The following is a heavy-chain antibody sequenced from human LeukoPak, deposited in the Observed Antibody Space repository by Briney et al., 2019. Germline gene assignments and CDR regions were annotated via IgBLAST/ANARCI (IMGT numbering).Heavy chain of an antibody. CDR2: IYYSGST. Sequence: SETLSLTCTVSGGSISSSSYYWGWIRQPPGTGLEWIGSIYYSGSTYYNPSLKSRVAISVDTSKNQFSLKLSSVTAADTAVYYCARDICSGGSCHLFDYWGQGTLVTVSS. V-gene: IGHV4-39*07. CDR3: ARDICSGGSCHLFDY. J-gene: IGHJ4*02. CDR1: GGSISSSSYY. D-gene: IGHD2-15*01.